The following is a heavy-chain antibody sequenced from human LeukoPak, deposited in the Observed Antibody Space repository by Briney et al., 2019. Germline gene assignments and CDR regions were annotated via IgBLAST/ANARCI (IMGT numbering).Heavy chain of an antibody. D-gene: IGHD4-17*01. J-gene: IGHJ3*02. V-gene: IGHV4-39*02. CDR3: ARETTVNVPDAFDI. Sequence: PSETLSLTCTVSGGSISSSNYYWGWIRQPPGKGLDWIASIHYSGTTYYNPSLKSRVTISVDTSKNHFSLKLSSVTAADTAVYYCARETTVNVPDAFDIWGQGTMVTVSS. CDR2: IHYSGTT. CDR1: GGSISSSNYY.